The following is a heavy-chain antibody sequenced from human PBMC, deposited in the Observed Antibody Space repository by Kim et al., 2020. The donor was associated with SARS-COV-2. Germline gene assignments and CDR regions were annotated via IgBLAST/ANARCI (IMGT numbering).Heavy chain of an antibody. Sequence: SETLSLTCTVSGGSISSGGYYWSWIRQHPGKGLEWIGYIYYSGSTYYNPSLKSRVTISVDTSKNQFSLKLSSVTAADTAVYYCAREDGSSYDNPSYFDYWGQGTLVTVSS. CDR1: GGSISSGGYY. V-gene: IGHV4-31*03. D-gene: IGHD6-13*01. J-gene: IGHJ4*02. CDR3: AREDGSSYDNPSYFDY. CDR2: IYYSGST.